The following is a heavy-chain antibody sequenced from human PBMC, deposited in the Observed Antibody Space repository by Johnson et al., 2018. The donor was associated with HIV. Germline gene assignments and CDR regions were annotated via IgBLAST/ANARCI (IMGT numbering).Heavy chain of an antibody. CDR2: ISSGGSSI. V-gene: IGHV3-11*04. J-gene: IGHJ3*02. CDR3: ARGGTYNWSPDLIGKAFDI. Sequence: QVQLVESGGDLVKPGGSLRLSCVASGFVFSDSHMSWIRQAPGKGLEWISYISSGGSSIYYADSVRGRFTISRDNAKKSLFLQLNRLRAGDTAVYHCARGGTYNWSPDLIGKAFDIWGQGTTVTVSS. D-gene: IGHD1-20*01. CDR1: GFVFSDSH.